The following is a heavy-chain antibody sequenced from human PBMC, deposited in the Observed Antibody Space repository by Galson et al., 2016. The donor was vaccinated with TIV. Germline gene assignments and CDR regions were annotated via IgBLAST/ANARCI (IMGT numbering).Heavy chain of an antibody. CDR2: ILPISRTT. CDR3: ARDVPCGGSCYFFDY. V-gene: IGHV1-69*13. D-gene: IGHD2-15*01. Sequence: SVKVSCKASGGTLSNFAFNWVRQAPGQGLEWMGGILPISRTTNFAQKFQERVTFTADESTNTVYMELSCLRSDDTAVYYCARDVPCGGSCYFFDYWGQGTLVTVSA. J-gene: IGHJ4*02. CDR1: GGTLSNFA.